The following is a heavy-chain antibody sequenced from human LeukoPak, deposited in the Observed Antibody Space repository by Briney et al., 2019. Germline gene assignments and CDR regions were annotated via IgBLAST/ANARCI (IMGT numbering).Heavy chain of an antibody. D-gene: IGHD6-19*01. CDR2: INSDGSRT. CDR1: GFTFSTYW. CDR3: ARPETQYSSGLDGFDI. J-gene: IGHJ3*02. V-gene: IGHV3-74*01. Sequence: GGSLRLCCAASGFTFSTYWMHWVRQAPGKGLVWVSRINSDGSRTTYADSVKGRFTISRDNAKNTLYLQMNSLRTEDTAVYYCARPETQYSSGLDGFDIWGQGTMVTVSS.